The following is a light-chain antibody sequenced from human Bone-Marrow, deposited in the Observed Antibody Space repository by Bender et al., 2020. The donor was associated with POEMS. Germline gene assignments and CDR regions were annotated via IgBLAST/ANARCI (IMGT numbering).Light chain of an antibody. CDR1: SSNFGNNA. J-gene: IGLJ3*02. Sequence: TISCSGTSSNFGNNAANWYQHVPGTAPKILIYSNNQRPSGVPDRFSASTSGTSASLAISGLHADDEADYYCSSWDDSLNGWVFGGGTKLTVL. CDR3: SSWDDSLNGWV. V-gene: IGLV1-44*01. CDR2: SNN.